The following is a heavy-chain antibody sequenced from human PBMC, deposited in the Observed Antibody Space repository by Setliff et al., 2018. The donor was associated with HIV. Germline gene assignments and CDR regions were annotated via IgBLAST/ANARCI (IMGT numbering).Heavy chain of an antibody. V-gene: IGHV1-8*03. CDR1: GDTFTSFA. CDR3: VRAPPLSCYDFWTGYYTRGY. D-gene: IGHD3-3*01. CDR2: MNPNSGNT. J-gene: IGHJ4*02. Sequence: ASVKVSCKGSGDTFTSFAINWVRQAPGQGLEWLGWMNPNSGNTGYAQKFQGRVTITVTPSISTAYMELSSLRSDDTAVYYCVRAPPLSCYDFWTGYYTRGYWGQGTLVTVSS.